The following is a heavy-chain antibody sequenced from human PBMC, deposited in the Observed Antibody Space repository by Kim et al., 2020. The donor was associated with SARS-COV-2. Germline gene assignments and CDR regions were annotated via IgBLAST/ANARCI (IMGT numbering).Heavy chain of an antibody. CDR1: GFTFSSYG. J-gene: IGHJ4*02. D-gene: IGHD6-19*01. CDR3: ARAIAVAGIPSPPLDY. Sequence: GGSLRLSCAASGFTFSSYGMHWVRQAPGKGLEWVAVIWYDGSNKYYADSVKGRFTISRDNSKNTLYLQMNSLRAEDTAVYYCARAIAVAGIPSPPLDYWGQGTLVTVSS. V-gene: IGHV3-33*01. CDR2: IWYDGSNK.